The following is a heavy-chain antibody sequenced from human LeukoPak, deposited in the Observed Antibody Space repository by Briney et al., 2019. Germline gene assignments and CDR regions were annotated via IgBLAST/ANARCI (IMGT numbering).Heavy chain of an antibody. V-gene: IGHV5-51*01. D-gene: IGHD6-25*01. CDR2: IFPADSDT. Sequence: GESLQISCRASGYRSSTYWIGWVRQMPGKGLEWMGVIFPADSDTRYSPSFQGQVTISADKSISTAYLQWSSLKASDTAMYYCASVYSSASWDYWGQGTLVTVSS. J-gene: IGHJ4*02. CDR3: ASVYSSASWDY. CDR1: GYRSSTYW.